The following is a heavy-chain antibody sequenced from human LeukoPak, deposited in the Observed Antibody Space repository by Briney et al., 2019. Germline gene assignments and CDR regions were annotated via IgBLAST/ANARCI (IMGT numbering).Heavy chain of an antibody. Sequence: GGSLRLSCAASGFTFSSYAMSWVRRAPGKGLEWVSAISGSGGSTYYADSVKGRFTISRDNSKNTLYLQMNSLGAEDAAVYYCAKDRHFQYYFDYWGQGTLVTVSS. CDR3: AKDRHFQYYFDY. CDR1: GFTFSSYA. V-gene: IGHV3-23*01. J-gene: IGHJ4*02. CDR2: ISGSGGST.